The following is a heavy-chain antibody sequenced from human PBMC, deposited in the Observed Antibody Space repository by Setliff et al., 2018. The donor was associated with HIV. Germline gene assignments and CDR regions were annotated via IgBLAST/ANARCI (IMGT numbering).Heavy chain of an antibody. J-gene: IGHJ5*02. Sequence: NPSETLSLTCTVSGGSISGHYWSWIRQAPGKGLEWIGYIYYSGDTTYNPSTTYNPSLKSRVTISVDTSKNQFSLKLTSVTAADTAVYFCSRGGRSLAAQTWFDPWGQGTLVTVSS. CDR3: SRGGRSLAAQTWFDP. D-gene: IGHD6-6*01. V-gene: IGHV4-59*11. CDR2: IYYSGDTTYNPST. CDR1: GGSISGHY.